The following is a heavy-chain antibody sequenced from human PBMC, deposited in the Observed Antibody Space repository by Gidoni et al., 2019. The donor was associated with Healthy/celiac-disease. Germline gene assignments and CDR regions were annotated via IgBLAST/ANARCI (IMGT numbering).Heavy chain of an antibody. CDR2: ISYDGSNK. Sequence: QVHLVESGGGVVQPGRSLRLSCAASGFTFSSYAMHWVRQAPGKGLKWVAVISYDGSNKYYADSVKGRFTISRDNSKNTLYLQMNSLRAEDTAVYYCARARGLAVAGYFDYWGQGTLVTVSS. V-gene: IGHV3-30*04. J-gene: IGHJ4*02. D-gene: IGHD6-19*01. CDR1: GFTFSSYA. CDR3: ARARGLAVAGYFDY.